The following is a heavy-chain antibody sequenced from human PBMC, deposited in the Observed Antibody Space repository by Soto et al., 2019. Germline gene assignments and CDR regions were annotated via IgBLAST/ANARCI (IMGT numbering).Heavy chain of an antibody. CDR2: IIPIFGTA. CDR1: GGTFSSYA. CDR3: ARSPGVVPAAIKAFYFDY. Sequence: QVQLVQSGAEVKKPGSSVKVSCKASGGTFSSYAISWVRQAPGQGLEWMGGIIPIFGTANYAQKFQGRVTITADESTSTAYMELSSLRSEDTAVYYCARSPGVVPAAIKAFYFDYWGQGTLVTVSS. D-gene: IGHD2-2*01. J-gene: IGHJ4*02. V-gene: IGHV1-69*01.